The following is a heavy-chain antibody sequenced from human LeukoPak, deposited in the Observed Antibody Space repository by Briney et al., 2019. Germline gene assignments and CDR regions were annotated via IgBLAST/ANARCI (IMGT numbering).Heavy chain of an antibody. D-gene: IGHD2-2*01. CDR2: INNNGDTT. Sequence: QAGGCLRLSRSASGLTVSTYAMHCVRQAPGKGLEYLSAINNNGDTTYYADSVKGRFTISRNNSKNTLYLQMSSLRAEDTAVYYCLKGVEYHLPIPDYWGQGTLVTVSS. J-gene: IGHJ4*02. CDR1: GLTVSTYA. CDR3: LKGVEYHLPIPDY. V-gene: IGHV3-64D*06.